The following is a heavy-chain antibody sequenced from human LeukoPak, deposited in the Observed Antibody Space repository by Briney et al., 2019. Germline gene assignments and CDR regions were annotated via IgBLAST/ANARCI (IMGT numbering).Heavy chain of an antibody. CDR2: ISWNSGSI. CDR1: GFTFDDYA. D-gene: IGHD1-26*01. Sequence: SGGSLRLSCAASGFTFDDYAMHWVRQAPGKGLEWVSGISWNSGSIGYADSVKGRFTISRDNAKNSLYLQMNSLRAEDMALYYCAKDMRRGATHANDAFDNWGQGTMVTVSS. V-gene: IGHV3-9*03. J-gene: IGHJ3*02. CDR3: AKDMRRGATHANDAFDN.